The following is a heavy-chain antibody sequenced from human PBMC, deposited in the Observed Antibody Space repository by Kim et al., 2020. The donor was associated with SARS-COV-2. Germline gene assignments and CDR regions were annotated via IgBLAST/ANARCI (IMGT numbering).Heavy chain of an antibody. D-gene: IGHD6-13*01. CDR3: ARGRMIQQQLVHYGMDV. V-gene: IGHV4-34*01. Sequence: LKSRVTISVDTSTTQFSLKLSSVTAADTAVYYCARGRMIQQQLVHYGMDVWGQGTTVTVSS. J-gene: IGHJ6*02.